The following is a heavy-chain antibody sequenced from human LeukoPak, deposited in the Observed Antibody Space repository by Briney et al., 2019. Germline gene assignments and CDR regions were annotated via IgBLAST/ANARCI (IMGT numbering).Heavy chain of an antibody. Sequence: ASVKVSCKTSGYTFTNFDINWVRQATGQGLEWMGWMSPNSGTTGHARKFQGRVTMTRSTSISTAYMELSSLRSEDTAVYFCARSRGVLGGGFDSFNIWGQGTRVTVSS. CDR1: GYTFTNFD. CDR3: ARSRGVLGGGFDSFNI. J-gene: IGHJ3*02. D-gene: IGHD3-16*01. CDR2: MSPNSGTT. V-gene: IGHV1-8*01.